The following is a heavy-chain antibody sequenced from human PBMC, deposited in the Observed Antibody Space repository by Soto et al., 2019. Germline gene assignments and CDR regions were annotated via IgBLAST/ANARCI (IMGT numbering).Heavy chain of an antibody. CDR1: GFTFSSYS. D-gene: IGHD3-3*01. CDR2: ISSSSSNI. Sequence: GGSLRLSCAASGFTFSSYSMNWVRQAPGKGLEWVSSISSSSSNIYYADSVKGRFTISRDNARNALYLQMNSLRAEDTAVYYCARHADRFLEWFRYGMDVWGQGTTVTVSS. J-gene: IGHJ6*02. CDR3: ARHADRFLEWFRYGMDV. V-gene: IGHV3-21*01.